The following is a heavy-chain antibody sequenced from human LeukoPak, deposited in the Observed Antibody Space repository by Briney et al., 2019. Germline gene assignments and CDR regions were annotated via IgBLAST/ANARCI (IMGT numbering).Heavy chain of an antibody. J-gene: IGHJ6*02. CDR1: GFTVSSNY. V-gene: IGHV3-53*01. CDR2: IYSGGST. D-gene: IGHD6-13*01. Sequence: GGSLRLSCAASGFTVSSNYMSWVRQAPGKGLEWVSVIYSGGSTYYADSVKGRFTISRDNSKNTLYLQMNSLRAEDTAVYYRARDRGYYYYYGMDVWGQGATATVSS. CDR3: ARDRGYYYYYGMDV.